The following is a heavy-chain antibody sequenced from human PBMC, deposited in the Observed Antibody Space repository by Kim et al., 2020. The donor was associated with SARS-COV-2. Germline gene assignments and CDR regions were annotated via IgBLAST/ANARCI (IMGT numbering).Heavy chain of an antibody. CDR3: AKDPTTETRGYFDD. J-gene: IGHJ4*02. CDR1: AFTFSSYA. CDR2: ISGSGGST. Sequence: GGSLRLSCAASAFTFSSYAMTWVRQAPGKGLEWVSVISGSGGSTFHADSVKGRFTISRDNSKNTLYLHMNNLRAEDTAIYYCAKDPTTETRGYFDDWGQGTLVTVSS. D-gene: IGHD4-17*01. V-gene: IGHV3-23*01.